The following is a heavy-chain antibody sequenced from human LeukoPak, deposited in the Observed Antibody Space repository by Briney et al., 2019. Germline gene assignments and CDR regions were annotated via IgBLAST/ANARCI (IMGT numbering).Heavy chain of an antibody. CDR2: ISSSSSTI. J-gene: IGHJ3*02. Sequence: GGSLRLSCAASGFTFSSYSMNWVRQAPGKGLEWVSYISSSSSTIYYADSVKGRFTISRDNAKNTLYLQMNSLRAEDTAVYYCASSPPYCSSTSCYLGAFDIWGQGTMVTVSS. V-gene: IGHV3-48*01. CDR3: ASSPPYCSSTSCYLGAFDI. D-gene: IGHD2-2*01. CDR1: GFTFSSYS.